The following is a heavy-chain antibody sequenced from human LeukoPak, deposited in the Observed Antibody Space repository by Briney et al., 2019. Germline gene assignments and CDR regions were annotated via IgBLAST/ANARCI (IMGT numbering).Heavy chain of an antibody. V-gene: IGHV3-21*01. D-gene: IGHD2-15*01. J-gene: IGHJ6*02. CDR1: GFTFSSYG. Sequence: PGGSLRLSCAASGFTFSSYGMNWVRQAPGKGLEWVSSISSSSSYIYYADSVKGRFTISRDNAKNSLYLQMNSLRAEDTAVYYCARVDSAYGMDVWGQGTTVTVS. CDR3: ARVDSAYGMDV. CDR2: ISSSSSYI.